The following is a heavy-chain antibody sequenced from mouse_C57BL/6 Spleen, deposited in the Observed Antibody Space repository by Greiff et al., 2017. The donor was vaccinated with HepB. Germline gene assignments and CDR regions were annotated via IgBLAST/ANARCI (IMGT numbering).Heavy chain of an antibody. CDR1: GYTFTSYW. CDR2: IDPSDSYT. D-gene: IGHD1-1*01. V-gene: IGHV1-50*01. Sequence: QVQLQQSGAELVKPGASVKLSCKASGYTFTSYWMQWVKQRPGQGLEWIGEIDPSDSYTNYNQKFKGKATLTVDTSSSTAYMQLSSLTSEDSAVYYCARVHYGSSYWYFDVWGTGTTVTVSS. J-gene: IGHJ1*03. CDR3: ARVHYGSSYWYFDV.